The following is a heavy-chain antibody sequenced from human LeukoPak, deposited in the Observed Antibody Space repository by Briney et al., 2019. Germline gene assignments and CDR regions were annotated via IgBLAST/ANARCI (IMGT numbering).Heavy chain of an antibody. CDR3: VRGGLYHYSGTSGDY. CDR2: ISSSGSTI. CDR1: GFTFSSYE. D-gene: IGHD1-26*01. Sequence: PGGSLRLSRAASGFTFSSYEMNWVRQAPGKGLEWVSYISSSGSTIYYADSVKGRFTISRDNAESSLYLQLSSLGAEDTAVYYCVRGGLYHYSGTSGDYWGQGTLVTVSS. J-gene: IGHJ4*02. V-gene: IGHV3-48*03.